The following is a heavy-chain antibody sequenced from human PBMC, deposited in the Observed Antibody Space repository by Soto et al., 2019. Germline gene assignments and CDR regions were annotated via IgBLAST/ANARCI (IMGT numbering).Heavy chain of an antibody. V-gene: IGHV4-59*01. Sequence: PSETLSLTCTFSGFSISSYYLSWIRQPPGKGLEWIGYIYYSGSTNYNPSLKSRVTISADTSKNQFSLKLSSVTAADTAVYYCARGSRFGELYSFDYWGQGTMVNVS. CDR2: IYYSGST. J-gene: IGHJ4*02. CDR3: ARGSRFGELYSFDY. CDR1: GFSISSYY. D-gene: IGHD3-10*01.